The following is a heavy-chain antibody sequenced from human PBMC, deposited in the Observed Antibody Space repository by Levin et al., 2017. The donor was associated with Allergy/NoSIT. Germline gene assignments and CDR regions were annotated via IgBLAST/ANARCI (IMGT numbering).Heavy chain of an antibody. Sequence: AGESLKISCAASGFTFSSYSMNWVRQAPGKGLEWVSSISSSSNYIYYADPVKGRFTISRDNAKNSLSLQMNTLRAEDTAVYYCASIATAGSSWGGYWGQGTLVTVSS. CDR1: GFTFSSYS. V-gene: IGHV3-21*01. J-gene: IGHJ4*02. D-gene: IGHD6-13*01. CDR3: ASIATAGSSWGGY. CDR2: ISSSSNYI.